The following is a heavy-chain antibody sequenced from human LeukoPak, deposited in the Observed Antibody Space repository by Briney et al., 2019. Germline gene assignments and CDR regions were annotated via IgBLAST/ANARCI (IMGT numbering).Heavy chain of an antibody. CDR3: ARDGVAGGYYFDY. J-gene: IGHJ4*02. V-gene: IGHV3-48*03. CDR1: GFTFSSYE. CDR2: ISSSGSTI. Sequence: GGSLRLSCAASGFTFSSYEMNWVRQAPGKGLEWVSYISSSGSTIYYADSVKGRYTISRDNAKNSLYQQMNSLRAEDTAVYYCARDGVAGGYYFDYWGQGTLVTVSS. D-gene: IGHD6-19*01.